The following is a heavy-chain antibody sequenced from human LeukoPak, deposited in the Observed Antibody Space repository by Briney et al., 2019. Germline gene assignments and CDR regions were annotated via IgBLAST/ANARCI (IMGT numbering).Heavy chain of an antibody. J-gene: IGHJ4*02. CDR1: GGSISSYY. CDR2: ISYSGRP. CDR3: AGRYYYDSRGYYYGPLVFDY. D-gene: IGHD3-22*01. V-gene: IGHV4-59*05. Sequence: SETLSLTCTVSGGSISSYYWGWIRQPPGKGLGWIGRISYSGRPYYNPSLKSRVTISVDASKNQFSLKLSPVTAADTAVYYCAGRYYYDSRGYYYGPLVFDYWGQGTLVTVSS.